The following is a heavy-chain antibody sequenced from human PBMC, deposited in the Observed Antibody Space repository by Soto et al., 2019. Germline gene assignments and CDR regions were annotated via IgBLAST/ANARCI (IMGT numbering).Heavy chain of an antibody. CDR2: IIPILGMS. J-gene: IGHJ3*02. CDR1: GGTFSGYT. CDR3: ATGYCSGGSCFLEDAFDI. V-gene: IGHV1-69*02. Sequence: QVQLVQSGAEVKKPGSSVKVSCKSSGGTFSGYTFSWVRQAPGQGLEWIGRIIPILGMSNYAQKFQGRVTVTVDKSTSTAYMELGSLTSEDTAVYYCATGYCSGGSCFLEDAFDIWGQGKMVTVSS. D-gene: IGHD2-15*01.